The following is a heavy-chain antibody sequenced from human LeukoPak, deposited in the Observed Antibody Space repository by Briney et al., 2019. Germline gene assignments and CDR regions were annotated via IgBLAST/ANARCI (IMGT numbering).Heavy chain of an antibody. V-gene: IGHV3-9*01. CDR2: ISWNSGSI. D-gene: IGHD3-10*01. J-gene: IGHJ6*03. CDR3: AKDIYTSGSYGYMDV. Sequence: GRSLRLSCAASGFTFDDYAMHWVRQAPGKGLEGVSGISWNSGSIGYADSVKGRFTISRDNAKNSLYLQMNSLRAEDTALYYCAKDIYTSGSYGYMDVWGKGTTVTISS. CDR1: GFTFDDYA.